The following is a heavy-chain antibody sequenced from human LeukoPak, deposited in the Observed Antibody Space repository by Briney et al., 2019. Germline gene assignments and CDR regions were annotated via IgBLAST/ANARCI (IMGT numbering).Heavy chain of an antibody. J-gene: IGHJ4*02. D-gene: IGHD2-15*01. CDR2: ISGNSDRT. V-gene: IGHV3-23*01. CDR3: AKNPVVPATPT. Sequence: GGSLRLSCAASGFTFSGYGMSWVRQAPGKGLEWLSAISGNSDRTYYADSVRGRFTISRDNSKNTLYLQMNSLRAEDTAVYYCAKNPVVPATPTWGQGTLVTVSS. CDR1: GFTFSGYG.